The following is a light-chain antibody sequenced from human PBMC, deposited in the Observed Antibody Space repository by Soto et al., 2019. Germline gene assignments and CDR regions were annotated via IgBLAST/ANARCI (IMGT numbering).Light chain of an antibody. J-gene: IGLJ1*01. CDR1: SSDVGGYNY. V-gene: IGLV2-14*01. Sequence: QSALTQPASVSGSPGQSITISCTGTSSDVGGYNYVSWYQQHPGKAPKLIIYEVSNRPSEISNRFSGSKSGNTASLTISGLQAEDEADYYCSSYTSGSTYVFGNGTKVTVL. CDR3: SSYTSGSTYV. CDR2: EVS.